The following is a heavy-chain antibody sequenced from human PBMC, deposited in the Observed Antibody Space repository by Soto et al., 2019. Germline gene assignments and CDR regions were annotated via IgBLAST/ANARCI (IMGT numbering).Heavy chain of an antibody. Sequence: GASVKVCCKASGGTFSSYAISWVRQAPGQGLEWMGGIIPIFGTANYAQKFQGRVTITADKSTSTAYMELSSLRSEDTAVYYCAGCLGSGGSCYYYYGMDVWGQGTTVTVSS. CDR1: GGTFSSYA. D-gene: IGHD2-15*01. CDR2: IIPIFGTA. J-gene: IGHJ6*02. CDR3: AGCLGSGGSCYYYYGMDV. V-gene: IGHV1-69*06.